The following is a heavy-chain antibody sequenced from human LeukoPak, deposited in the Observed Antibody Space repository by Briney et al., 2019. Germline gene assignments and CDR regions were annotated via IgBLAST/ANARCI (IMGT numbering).Heavy chain of an antibody. D-gene: IGHD6-13*01. J-gene: IGHJ3*02. CDR1: GFTFSSHW. CDR3: ARDVWQQLVPGAFDI. V-gene: IGHV3-7*01. CDR2: IKQDGSEK. Sequence: PGGSLRLSCAASGFTFSSHWMSWVRQAPGKGLEWVANIKQDGSEKYYVDSVKGRFTISRDNAKNSLYLQMNSLRAEDTAVYYCARDVWQQLVPGAFDIWGQGTMVTVSS.